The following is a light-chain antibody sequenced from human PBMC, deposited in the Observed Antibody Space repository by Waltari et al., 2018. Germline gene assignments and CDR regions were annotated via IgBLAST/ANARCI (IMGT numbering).Light chain of an antibody. CDR2: WAS. J-gene: IGKJ2*01. Sequence: DIVMTQSSDSLTVSLGERATIHCKSSHSLLYYSNNKNYISWYQQKPGQAPKLLIYWASTRDSGVPDRFSGSGSETDFTLTISSLQAEDVAVYHCHQYFAPPYTFGRGTKLEIK. V-gene: IGKV4-1*01. CDR3: HQYFAPPYT. CDR1: HSLLYYSNNKNY.